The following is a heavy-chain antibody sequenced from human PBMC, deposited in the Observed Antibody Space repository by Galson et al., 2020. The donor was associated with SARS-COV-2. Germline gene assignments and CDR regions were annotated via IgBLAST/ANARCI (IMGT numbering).Heavy chain of an antibody. J-gene: IGHJ5*02. CDR3: ARSYDDFATWFDP. CDR2: MNPNSGNT. V-gene: IGHV1-8*01. Sequence: ASVKVSCKASGYTFTNYEINWVRQAPGQGLEWMGWMNPNSGNTGYAQKFQGRVTMTRTTSISTAYMELNSLTSEDTAVYYCARSYDDFATWFDPWGQGPWSPSPQ. CDR1: GYTFTNYE. D-gene: IGHD4-17*01.